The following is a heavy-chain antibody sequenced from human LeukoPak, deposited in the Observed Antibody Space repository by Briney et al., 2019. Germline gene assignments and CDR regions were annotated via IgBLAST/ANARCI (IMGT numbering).Heavy chain of an antibody. Sequence: GGFLRLSCTASGFTFGDYAMSWVRQAPGKGLEWVGFIRSKAYGGTTEYAASVKGRFTISRDDSKSIAYLQMNSLKTEDTAVYYCSSGGLSEYYYYYGMDVWGQGTTVTVSS. V-gene: IGHV3-49*04. CDR3: SSGGLSEYYYYYGMDV. D-gene: IGHD3-16*01. CDR1: GFTFGDYA. CDR2: IRSKAYGGTT. J-gene: IGHJ6*02.